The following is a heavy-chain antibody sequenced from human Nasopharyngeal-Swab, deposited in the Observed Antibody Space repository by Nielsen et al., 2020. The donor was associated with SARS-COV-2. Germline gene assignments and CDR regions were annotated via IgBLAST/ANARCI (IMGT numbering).Heavy chain of an antibody. CDR3: AKDRDSGDDSGEYYHYYGMDV. Sequence: GGSLRLSCLASGFTFNNNAMTWVRQAPGKGLEWVAVISYDGSNKYYADSVKGRFTISRDNSKNTLDLQMNSLRAEDTAMYYCAKDRDSGDDSGEYYHYYGMDVWGQGTSVTVS. J-gene: IGHJ6*02. V-gene: IGHV3-30*04. D-gene: IGHD5-12*01. CDR1: GFTFNNNA. CDR2: ISYDGSNK.